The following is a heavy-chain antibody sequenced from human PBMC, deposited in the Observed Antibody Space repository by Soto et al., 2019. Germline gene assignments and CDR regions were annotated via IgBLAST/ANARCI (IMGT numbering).Heavy chain of an antibody. CDR3: ARGRGGTYDAFDI. Sequence: QGQLRESGPGLVKPSETLSLTCTVSSGSIGTYFWSWIRQPPGKGLEWIGYIYYSGTTNYNPPLKSRVTIFLDTSKNQFSLRLSSVTAADTAVYYCARGRGGTYDAFDIWGQGTLVTVSS. D-gene: IGHD1-26*01. J-gene: IGHJ3*02. CDR2: IYYSGTT. CDR1: SGSIGTYF. V-gene: IGHV4-59*01.